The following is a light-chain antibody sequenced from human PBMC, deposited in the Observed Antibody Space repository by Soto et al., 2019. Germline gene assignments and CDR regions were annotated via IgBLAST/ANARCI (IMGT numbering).Light chain of an antibody. V-gene: IGLV2-14*01. CDR1: SRDVGGYNS. J-gene: IGLJ1*01. CDR3: SSYTSSSTLDV. CDR2: DVS. Sequence: QSGPEQPAPGSGSTCRWFTLPCTGTSRDVGGYNSVSWYQQHPGKAPKLMIYDVSNRPSGVSNRFSGSKSGNTASLTISGLQAEDEADYYCSSYTSSSTLDVFGTGTKVTVL.